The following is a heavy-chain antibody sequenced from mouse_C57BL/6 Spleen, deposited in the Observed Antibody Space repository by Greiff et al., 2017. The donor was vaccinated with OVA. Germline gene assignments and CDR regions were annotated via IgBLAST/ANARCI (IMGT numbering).Heavy chain of an antibody. V-gene: IGHV1-55*01. CDR2: IYPGSGST. J-gene: IGHJ2*01. CDR1: GYTFTSYW. CDR3: ARGGYYDYYVGGYFDY. Sequence: QVQLQQPGAELVKPGASVKMSCKASGYTFTSYWITWVKQRPGQGLEWIGDIYPGSGSTNYNEKFKSKATLTVDTSSSTAYMQLSSLTSEDSAVYYCARGGYYDYYVGGYFDYWGQGTTLTVSS. D-gene: IGHD2-4*01.